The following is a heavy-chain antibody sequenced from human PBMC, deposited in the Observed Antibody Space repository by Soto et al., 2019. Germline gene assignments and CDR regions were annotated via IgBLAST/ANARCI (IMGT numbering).Heavy chain of an antibody. J-gene: IGHJ6*03. D-gene: IGHD2-2*01. CDR3: ALNQPAPPAGYYYYYMDV. CDR2: IYYSGRT. Sequence: QVQLQESGPGLVKPSETLSLTCTVAGGSISSYYWSWIRQPPGKGLEWIGYIYYSGRTNYNPSLKRRVPLSVDPPKNQFFLKLSSVTAADTAVYYWALNQPAPPAGYYYYYMDVWGKGTTVTVSS. CDR1: GGSISSYY. V-gene: IGHV4-59*01.